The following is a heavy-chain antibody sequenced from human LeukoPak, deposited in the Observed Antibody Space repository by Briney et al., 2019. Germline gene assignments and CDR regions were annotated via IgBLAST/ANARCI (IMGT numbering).Heavy chain of an antibody. V-gene: IGHV3-23*01. CDR1: GLHYNGMA. D-gene: IGHD6-19*01. J-gene: IGHJ5*02. CDR2: IGLDGMNE. CDR3: AKDGAQYSSGPECAP. Sequence: GVPLRLFCGAWGLHYNGMAMSWVREAPGKGREGGSAIGLDGMNEKYAGSVKGRLTISRENSNKKVSLEMSSLPAADTGVYYCAKDGAQYSSGPECAPRGQGALVTVSP.